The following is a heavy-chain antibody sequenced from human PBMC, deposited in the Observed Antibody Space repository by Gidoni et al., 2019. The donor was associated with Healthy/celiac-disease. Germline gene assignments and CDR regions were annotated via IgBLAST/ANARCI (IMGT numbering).Heavy chain of an antibody. V-gene: IGHV3-15*01. CDR2: IKSKTDGGTT. Sequence: EVQLVASGGGLVKPGGSLRLSCAASGFTFSNAWMSWVRQAPGKGLEWVGRIKSKTDGGTTDYAAPVKGRFTISRDDSKNTLYLQMNSLKTEDTAVYYCTTDPNGFWSGHAGDYWGQGTLVTVSS. D-gene: IGHD3-3*01. CDR3: TTDPNGFWSGHAGDY. J-gene: IGHJ4*02. CDR1: GFTFSNAW.